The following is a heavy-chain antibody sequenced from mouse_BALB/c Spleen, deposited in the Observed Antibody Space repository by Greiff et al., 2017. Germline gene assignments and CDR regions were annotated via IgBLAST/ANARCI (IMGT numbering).Heavy chain of an antibody. Sequence: EVMLVESGGGLVQPGGSLKLSCAASGFTFSSYGMSWVRQTPDKRLELVATINSNGGSTYYPDSVKGRFTISRDNAKNTLYLQMSSLKSEDTAMCYCARGVYASDYWGQGTTLTVSS. CDR2: INSNGGST. J-gene: IGHJ2*01. CDR1: GFTFSSYG. D-gene: IGHD1-1*01. CDR3: ARGVYASDY. V-gene: IGHV5-6-3*01.